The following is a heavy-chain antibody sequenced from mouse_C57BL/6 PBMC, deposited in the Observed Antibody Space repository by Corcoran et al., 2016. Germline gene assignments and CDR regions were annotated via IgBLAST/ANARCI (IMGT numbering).Heavy chain of an antibody. V-gene: IGHV8-12*01. Sequence: QVTLKESGPGILQSSQTLSLTCSFSGFSLSTSGMGVSWIRQPSGKGLEWLAHIYWDDDKRYNPSLKSRRTISTDTSRNQVFLKITSVDTADTATYYCARSPLLYLPWFAYWGQGTLVTVSA. J-gene: IGHJ3*01. CDR3: ARSPLLYLPWFAY. CDR2: IYWDDDK. D-gene: IGHD2-1*01. CDR1: GFSLSTSGMG.